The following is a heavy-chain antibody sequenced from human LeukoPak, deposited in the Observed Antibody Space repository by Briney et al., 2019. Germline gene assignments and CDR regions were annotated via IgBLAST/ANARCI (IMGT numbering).Heavy chain of an antibody. V-gene: IGHV1-18*01. CDR3: ERETVTPEGDY. CDR2: ISTYNGNT. Sequence: ASVKVSCKASGYTFTSYGISWVRQAPGQGLEWMGWISTYNGNTNYAQKLQGRVTMTTDTSTSTAYMELRSLRSEDTAVYYCERETVTPEGDYWGQGTLVTVSS. D-gene: IGHD4-17*01. J-gene: IGHJ4*02. CDR1: GYTFTSYG.